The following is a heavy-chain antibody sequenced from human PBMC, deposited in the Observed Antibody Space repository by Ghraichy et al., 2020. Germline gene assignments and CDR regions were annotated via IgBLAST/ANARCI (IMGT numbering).Heavy chain of an antibody. CDR3: ARDPLMNQGFDY. CDR2: IYYSGST. J-gene: IGHJ4*02. V-gene: IGHV4-31*03. CDR1: GGSISSGGYY. D-gene: IGHD1-14*01. Sequence: SETLSLTCTVSGGSISSGGYYWSWIRQHPGKGLEWIGYIYYSGSTYYNPSLKSRVTISVDTSKNQFSLKLSSVTAADTAVYYCARDPLMNQGFDYWGQGTLVTVSS.